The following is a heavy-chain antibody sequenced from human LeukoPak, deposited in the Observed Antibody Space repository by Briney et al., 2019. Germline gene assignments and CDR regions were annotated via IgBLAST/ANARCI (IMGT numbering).Heavy chain of an antibody. CDR2: ISSSSSTI. Sequence: GGSLRLSCAASGFTFSSYRMNWVRQAPGKGLEWVSYISSSSSTIYYADSVKGRFTISRDNSKNTLYLQMNSLRAEDTAVYYCAKDLWFGEPGAFDIWGQGTMVTVSS. D-gene: IGHD3-10*01. CDR1: GFTFSSYR. CDR3: AKDLWFGEPGAFDI. J-gene: IGHJ3*02. V-gene: IGHV3-48*01.